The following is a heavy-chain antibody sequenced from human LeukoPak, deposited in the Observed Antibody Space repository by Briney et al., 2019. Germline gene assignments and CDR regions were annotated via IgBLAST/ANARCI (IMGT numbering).Heavy chain of an antibody. J-gene: IGHJ3*02. CDR2: IKQDGSEK. CDR3: ARESTYYYDSRDAFDI. D-gene: IGHD3-22*01. CDR1: GFTFSSYS. V-gene: IGHV3-7*01. Sequence: GGSLRLSCAASGFTFSSYSMNWVRQAPGKGLEWVANIKQDGSEKYYVDSVKGRFTISRDNAKNSLYLQMNSLRAEDTAVYYCARESTYYYDSRDAFDIWGQGTMVTVSS.